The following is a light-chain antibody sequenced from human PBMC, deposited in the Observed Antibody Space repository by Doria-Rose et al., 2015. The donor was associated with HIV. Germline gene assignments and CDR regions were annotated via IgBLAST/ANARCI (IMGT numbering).Light chain of an antibody. J-gene: IGKJ4*01. CDR3: QQSYSTPPT. CDR1: QSISSY. CDR2: AAS. Sequence: MTQSPSSLSASVGDRVTITCRASQSISSYLNWYQQKPGKAPKLLIYAASSLQSGVPSRFSGSGSGTDSTLTISSLQPEDFATYYCQQSYSTPPTFGGGTKVEIK. V-gene: IGKV1-39*01.